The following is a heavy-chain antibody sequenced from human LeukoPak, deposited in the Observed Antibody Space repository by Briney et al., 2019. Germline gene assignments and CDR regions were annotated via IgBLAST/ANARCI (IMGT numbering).Heavy chain of an antibody. CDR1: GYTFSNYG. V-gene: IGHV1-18*01. J-gene: IGHJ4*02. CDR2: ISAYNGNT. CDR3: ARVLAYCSSTSCHDY. Sequence: ASVKVSCKASGYTFSNYGVSWVRQAPGQGLEWMGWISAYNGNTDYAQKLQGGVTMTTDTSTSTAYMELTSLRSDDTAVYYCARVLAYCSSTSCHDYWGQGTLVTVSS. D-gene: IGHD2-2*01.